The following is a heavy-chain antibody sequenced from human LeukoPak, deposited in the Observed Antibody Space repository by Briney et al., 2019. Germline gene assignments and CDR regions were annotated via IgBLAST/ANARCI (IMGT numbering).Heavy chain of an antibody. CDR3: AREELGSSLGFDP. Sequence: GGSLRLSCAASGFTFSSYTIHWVRQPPGKGLEWVAVISFDGSNKYYADSVKGRFTVSRDNSKNTLYLQMNSLRAEDTAVYYCAREELGSSLGFDPWGQGTLVTVSS. CDR2: ISFDGSNK. J-gene: IGHJ5*02. CDR1: GFTFSSYT. D-gene: IGHD3-16*01. V-gene: IGHV3-30-3*01.